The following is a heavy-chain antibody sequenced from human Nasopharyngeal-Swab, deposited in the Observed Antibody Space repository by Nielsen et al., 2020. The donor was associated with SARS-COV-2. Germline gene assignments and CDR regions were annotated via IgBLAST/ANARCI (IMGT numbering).Heavy chain of an antibody. CDR2: ISANNGYT. Sequence: ASVKVSCKASGDTFTSYGFGWVRQAPGQGLEWMGWISANNGYTDYAQKFRDRITMTTDTSTTTVHMELRGLKSDDTAVYYCARCITNTWSKGWFDFWGHGTLVTVSS. D-gene: IGHD2-8*01. V-gene: IGHV1-18*01. CDR3: ARCITNTWSKGWFDF. CDR1: GDTFTSYG. J-gene: IGHJ5*01.